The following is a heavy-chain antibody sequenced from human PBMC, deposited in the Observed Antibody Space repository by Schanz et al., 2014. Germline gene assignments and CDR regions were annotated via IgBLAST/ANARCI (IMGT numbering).Heavy chain of an antibody. CDR2: IMPLRGIG. CDR3: TRLRRADPNGFDV. J-gene: IGHJ6*02. Sequence: QVQLVQSGAEVRKPGASVKVSCKASGYNITSNDVTWVRQATGQGLEWMGRIMPLRGIGNNAWKFQDRLTITADKSMNITYMELSSLGTEDTAVYYCTRLRRADPNGFDVWGQGTTVTVS. D-gene: IGHD6-19*01. CDR1: GYNITSND. V-gene: IGHV1-69*04.